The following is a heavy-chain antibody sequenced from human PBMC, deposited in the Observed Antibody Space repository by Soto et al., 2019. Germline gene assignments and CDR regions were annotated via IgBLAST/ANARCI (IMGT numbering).Heavy chain of an antibody. CDR2: INAGNGNT. J-gene: IGHJ5*02. D-gene: IGHD6-13*01. CDR3: ARHRQQLSWFDP. Sequence: ASVKVSCKASGYTFTSYAMHWVRQAPGQRPEWMGWINAGNGNTKYSQKFQGRVTITRDTSASTAYMELSSLRSEDTAVYYCARHRQQLSWFDPWGQGTPVTVSS. CDR1: GYTFTSYA. V-gene: IGHV1-3*01.